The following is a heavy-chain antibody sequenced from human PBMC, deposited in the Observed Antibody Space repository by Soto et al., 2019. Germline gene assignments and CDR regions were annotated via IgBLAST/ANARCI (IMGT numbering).Heavy chain of an antibody. D-gene: IGHD4-17*01. Sequence: ASVKVSCKASGGTFSSYAISWVRQAPGQGLEWMGGIIPIFGTANYAQKFQGRVTITADKSTSTAYMELSSLRSEDTAVYYCATGGKYDYGGNSAFDIWGQGTMVTVS. CDR1: GGTFSSYA. V-gene: IGHV1-69*06. CDR2: IIPIFGTA. CDR3: ATGGKYDYGGNSAFDI. J-gene: IGHJ3*02.